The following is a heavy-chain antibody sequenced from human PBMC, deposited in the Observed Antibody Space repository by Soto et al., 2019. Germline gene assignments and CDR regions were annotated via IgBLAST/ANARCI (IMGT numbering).Heavy chain of an antibody. CDR2: INAGIGDI. CDR1: GYTFTSYA. V-gene: IGHV1-3*01. CDR3: ASRPPLPPPVEDWFDP. D-gene: IGHD2-15*01. J-gene: IGHJ5*02. Sequence: ASVKVSCKASGYTFTSYATHWVRQAPGQRPEWMGWINAGIGDIEYSEKFQGRVTITRDTSASTAYMELNSLRSEDTAVYYCASRPPLPPPVEDWFDPWGQGTLVTVSS.